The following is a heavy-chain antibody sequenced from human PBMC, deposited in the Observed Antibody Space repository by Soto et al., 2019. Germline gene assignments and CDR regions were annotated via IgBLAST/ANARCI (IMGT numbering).Heavy chain of an antibody. V-gene: IGHV3-48*01. Sequence: GGSLRLSCAAAGFTFSSYSMDWVRQAPGKGLEWVSYISIDSSTIYYRDSVKGRFTISRDNAKNSLYLQMNSLTADDTSVYYCATDDADILTGDPSFFDYWGQGTLVTVSS. CDR3: ATDDADILTGDPSFFDY. D-gene: IGHD3-9*01. CDR1: GFTFSSYS. CDR2: ISIDSSTI. J-gene: IGHJ4*02.